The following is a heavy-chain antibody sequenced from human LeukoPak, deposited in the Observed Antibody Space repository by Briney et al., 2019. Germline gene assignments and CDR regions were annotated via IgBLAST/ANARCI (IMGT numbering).Heavy chain of an antibody. CDR1: GGSLSGYY. D-gene: IGHD2-2*01. CDR3: ARRRVVPAAMDY. J-gene: IGHJ4*02. Sequence: SETLSLTCAVYGGSLSGYYWRWIRQPPGKGMEWIGEINHSGSTNYNPSLKSRVTISVDTSKNQFSLKLSSVTAADTAVYYCARRRVVPAAMDYWGQGTLVTVSS. CDR2: INHSGST. V-gene: IGHV4-34*01.